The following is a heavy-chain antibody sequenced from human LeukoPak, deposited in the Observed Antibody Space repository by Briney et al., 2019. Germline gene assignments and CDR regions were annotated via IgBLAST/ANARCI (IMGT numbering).Heavy chain of an antibody. CDR1: GGSIISYY. J-gene: IGHJ6*03. D-gene: IGHD1-7*01. Sequence: SETLSLTCTVSGGSIISYYMSWIRQPPGKGLEWIGYIYYSGSTNYNPSLKSRVTISIDTSKNQFSLKVSSVTAADTAVYYCARHGLELTSLYYYVDVWRKGTTVTVSS. CDR3: ARHGLELTSLYYYVDV. CDR2: IYYSGST. V-gene: IGHV4-59*08.